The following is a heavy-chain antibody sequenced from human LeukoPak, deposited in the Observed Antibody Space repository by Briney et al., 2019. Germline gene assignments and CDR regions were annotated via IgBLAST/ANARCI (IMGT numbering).Heavy chain of an antibody. Sequence: GGSLRLSCAASGFTFSSYGMHWVRQAPGKGLEWVAVIWYDGSNKYYADSVKGRFIISRDNSKKTLYLQMSSLRAEDTAVYYCARVGDYYDSSGYGDYFDYWGQGTLVTVSS. CDR3: ARVGDYYDSSGYGDYFDY. D-gene: IGHD3-22*01. CDR1: GFTFSSYG. V-gene: IGHV3-33*01. J-gene: IGHJ4*02. CDR2: IWYDGSNK.